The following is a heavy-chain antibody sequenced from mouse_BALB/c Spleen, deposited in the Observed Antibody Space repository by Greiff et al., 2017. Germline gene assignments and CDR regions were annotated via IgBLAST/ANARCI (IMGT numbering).Heavy chain of an antibody. CDR3: ARSFDGYAWFAY. CDR2: IYPGDGDT. CDR1: GYAFSSYW. J-gene: IGHJ3*01. V-gene: IGHV1-80*01. D-gene: IGHD2-3*01. Sequence: LQESGAELVRPGSSVKISCKASGYAFSSYWMNWVKQRPGQGLEWIGQIYPGDGDTNYNGKFKGKATLTADKSSSTAYMQLSSLTSEDSAVYFCARSFDGYAWFAYWGQGTLVTVSA.